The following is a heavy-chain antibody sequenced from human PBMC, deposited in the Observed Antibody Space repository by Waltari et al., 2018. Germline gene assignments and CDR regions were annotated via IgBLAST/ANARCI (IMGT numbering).Heavy chain of an antibody. CDR1: GNTPTELS. Sequence: VSLVKPGAGGRNPGASVKASGKFPGNTPTELSMHWVRQAPGKGLEWMGGFDPEDGETIYAQKFQGRVTMTEDTSTDTAYMELSSLRSEDTAVYYCATDDYWGQGTLVTVSS. J-gene: IGHJ4*02. V-gene: IGHV1-24*01. CDR2: FDPEDGET. CDR3: ATDDY.